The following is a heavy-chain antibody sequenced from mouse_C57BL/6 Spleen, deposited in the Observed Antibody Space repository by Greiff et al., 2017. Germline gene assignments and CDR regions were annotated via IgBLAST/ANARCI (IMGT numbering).Heavy chain of an antibody. CDR1: GFTFSDYG. CDR2: ISSGSSTI. D-gene: IGHD1-1*01. Sequence: EVQLVEPGGGLVKPGGSLKLSCAASGFTFSDYGMHWVRQAPEKGLEWVAYISSGSSTIYYADTVKGRFTISRDNAKNTLFLQMTSLRSEDTALYYCAPLYYGSSYGAMDYWGQGTSVTGSS. J-gene: IGHJ4*01. CDR3: APLYYGSSYGAMDY. V-gene: IGHV5-17*01.